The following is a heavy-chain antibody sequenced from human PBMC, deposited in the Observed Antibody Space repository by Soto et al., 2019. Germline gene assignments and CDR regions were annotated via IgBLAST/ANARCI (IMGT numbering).Heavy chain of an antibody. CDR3: ARDLHSISSGIFAHYYGMDV. CDR2: IIPIFGTA. Sequence: QVQLVQSGAEVKKPGSSVKVSCKASGGTFSSYAISWVRQAPGQGLEWMGGIIPIFGTANYAQKFQGRVTITADESTSTAYMELSSLRSDDTAVYYCARDLHSISSGIFAHYYGMDVWGQGTTVTVSS. J-gene: IGHJ6*02. V-gene: IGHV1-69*01. CDR1: GGTFSSYA. D-gene: IGHD6-6*01.